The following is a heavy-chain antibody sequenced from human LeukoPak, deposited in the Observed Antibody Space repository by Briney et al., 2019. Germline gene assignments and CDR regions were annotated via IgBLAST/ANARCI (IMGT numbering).Heavy chain of an antibody. CDR1: GHTFTTYY. CDR3: ARGGSEQLSPPFDS. Sequence: ASVKVSCKASGHTFTTYYMHWVRQAPGQGLEWMAMINPSGGSTNYAQKFQGRVTMTRDTSTSTAYMELSSLRSGDTAFYYCARGGSEQLSPPFDSWGQGTLVTVSS. V-gene: IGHV1-46*01. J-gene: IGHJ4*02. D-gene: IGHD3-10*01. CDR2: INPSGGST.